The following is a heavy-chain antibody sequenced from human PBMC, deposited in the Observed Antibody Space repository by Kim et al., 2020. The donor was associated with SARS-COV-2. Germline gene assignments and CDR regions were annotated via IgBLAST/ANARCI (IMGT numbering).Heavy chain of an antibody. J-gene: IGHJ4*02. D-gene: IGHD2-2*01. CDR3: ATDPFPPGNTDY. CDR2: FDPEDGET. V-gene: IGHV1-24*01. CDR1: GYTLTELS. Sequence: ASVKVSCKVSGYTLTELSMHWVRQAPGKGLEWMGGFDPEDGETIYAQKFQGRVTMTEDTSTDTAYMELSSLRSEDTAVYYCATDPFPPGNTDYWGQGTLVTVSS.